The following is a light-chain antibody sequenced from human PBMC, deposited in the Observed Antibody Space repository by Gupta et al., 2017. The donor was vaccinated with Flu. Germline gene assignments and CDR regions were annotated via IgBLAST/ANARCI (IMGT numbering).Light chain of an antibody. Sequence: SSVLPQPPSVSVAPGQTARIPCGGNNVGSKSVHWYQQKPGQAPVLVVYDNSDRPSGIPERFSGSKSGNTATLTISRVEAGEEADYYCQMWDSSSDTFYVFGTGTEVTVL. CDR3: QMWDSSSDTFYV. CDR1: NVGSKS. CDR2: DNS. J-gene: IGLJ1*01. V-gene: IGLV3-21*02.